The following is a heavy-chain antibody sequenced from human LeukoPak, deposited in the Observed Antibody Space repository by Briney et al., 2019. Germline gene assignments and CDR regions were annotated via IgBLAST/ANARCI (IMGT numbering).Heavy chain of an antibody. CDR1: GGSISSYY. CDR2: IDYSGST. D-gene: IGHD2-15*01. J-gene: IGHJ2*01. CDR3: ARSWGYCSSGNCYSYWYFDL. V-gene: IGHV4-59*08. Sequence: PWETLSLTCTVSGGSISSYYWSWIRQPAGKGLEWIGHIDYSGSTNYNPSLKSRVTISVATSKNQFSLKLSSVTAADTAVYYCARSWGYCSSGNCYSYWYFDLWGRGTLVTVS.